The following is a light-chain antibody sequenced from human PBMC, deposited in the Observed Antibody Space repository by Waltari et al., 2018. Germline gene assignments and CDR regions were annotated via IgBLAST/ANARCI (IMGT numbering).Light chain of an antibody. Sequence: EYVLTQSPGTLSLSPGEGPTLPCRASQTVGAYLAWYQQTPGQAPRLLIYHSSNRATGIPDRFSGSGSGTDFTLTITRLEPEDFAVYYCQQYRSAPYTFGQGTKLEIK. CDR2: HSS. CDR3: QQYRSAPYT. V-gene: IGKV3-20*01. CDR1: QTVGAY. J-gene: IGKJ2*01.